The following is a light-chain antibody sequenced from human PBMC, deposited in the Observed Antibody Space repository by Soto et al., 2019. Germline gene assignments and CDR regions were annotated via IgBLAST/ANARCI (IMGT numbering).Light chain of an antibody. J-gene: IGKJ2*01. Sequence: EIVMTQSRATLSVSPGERATLSCRASQSVSSNLAWYQQKPGQAPRLLIYGASTRATGIPARFSGSGSGTEFTLTISSLQSEDFAVYYCQQYNNWPLTFGQGTKLEIK. CDR1: QSVSSN. CDR2: GAS. V-gene: IGKV3-15*01. CDR3: QQYNNWPLT.